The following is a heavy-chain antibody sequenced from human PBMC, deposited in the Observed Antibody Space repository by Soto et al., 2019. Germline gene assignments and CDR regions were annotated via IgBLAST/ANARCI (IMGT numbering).Heavy chain of an antibody. Sequence: SVNVSGKAAEYTFTNFAIHCVRQSPGQRLELMGWINPANDYIRYSESFQGRVTITRDTSASTAYMELSSLRSADTAVYYCAKRVGDGQLDYWGQGTLVTVSS. CDR1: EYTFTNFA. CDR2: INPANDYI. J-gene: IGHJ4*02. V-gene: IGHV1-3*01. CDR3: AKRVGDGQLDY. D-gene: IGHD1-26*01.